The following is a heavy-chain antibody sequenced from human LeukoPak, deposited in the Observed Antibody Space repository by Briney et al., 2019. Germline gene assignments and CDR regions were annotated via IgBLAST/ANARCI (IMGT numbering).Heavy chain of an antibody. J-gene: IGHJ4*02. CDR1: GGSFSGYY. CDR3: ARALTYYDILTGYYDRGHFDY. D-gene: IGHD3-9*01. V-gene: IGHV4-34*01. CDR2: INHSGST. Sequence: SETLSLTCAVYGGSFSGYYWSWLRQPPGKGLEWIGEINHSGSTNYNPSLKSRVTISVDTSKNQFSLKLSSVTAADTAVYYCARALTYYDILTGYYDRGHFDYWGQGTLVTVSS.